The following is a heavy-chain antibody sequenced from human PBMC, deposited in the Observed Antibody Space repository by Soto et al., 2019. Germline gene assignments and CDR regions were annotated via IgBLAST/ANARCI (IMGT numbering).Heavy chain of an antibody. CDR1: GGTISGYY. CDR2: IYSSGNT. J-gene: IGHJ5*02. D-gene: IGHD3-3*01. V-gene: IGHV4-4*07. CDR3: ARGQRFSDWFDP. Sequence: SETLSLTCSVSGGTISGYYWTWIRQPAGKGLEWIGRIYSSGNTKYNPSLQSRVTMSLDTSNNQFSLRLTSVTAADTAVYYCARGQRFSDWFDPWGQGTLVTSPQ.